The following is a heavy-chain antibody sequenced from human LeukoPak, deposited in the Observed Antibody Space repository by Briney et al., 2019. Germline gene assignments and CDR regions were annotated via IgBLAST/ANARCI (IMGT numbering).Heavy chain of an antibody. V-gene: IGHV3-30*02. CDR3: AREYVIVGATTDAFDI. J-gene: IGHJ3*02. CDR1: GFTFSTYG. D-gene: IGHD1-26*01. CDR2: IRYDGSNK. Sequence: GGSLRLSCAASGFTFSTYGMHWVRQAPGKGLEWVAFIRYDGSNKYYADSVKGRFTISRDNSKNTLYLQMNSLRAEDTAVYYCAREYVIVGATTDAFDIWGQGTMVTVSS.